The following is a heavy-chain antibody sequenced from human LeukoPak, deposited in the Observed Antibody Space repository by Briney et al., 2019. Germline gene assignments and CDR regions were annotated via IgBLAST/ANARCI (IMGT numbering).Heavy chain of an antibody. Sequence: APVKVSCKASGYTFTSYDINWVRQATGQGLEWMGWMNPNSGNTGYAQKFQGRVTMTRNTSISTAYMELSSLRSEDTAVYYCARGAVAVTDAFDIWGQGTMVTVSS. D-gene: IGHD6-19*01. CDR2: MNPNSGNT. J-gene: IGHJ3*02. CDR1: GYTFTSYD. CDR3: ARGAVAVTDAFDI. V-gene: IGHV1-8*01.